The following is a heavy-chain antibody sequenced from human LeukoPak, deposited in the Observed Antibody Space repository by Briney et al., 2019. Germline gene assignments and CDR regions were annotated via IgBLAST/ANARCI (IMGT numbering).Heavy chain of an antibody. CDR1: GDSIIGYY. V-gene: IGHV4-59*01. CDR2: IYYSGST. Sequence: SETLSLTCSVSGDSIIGYYWGWIRQPPGKGLEWIGNIYYSGSTNYNPSLKSRVTTSVDTSKNQFSLKLSSVTAADTAVYYCAKDRGNSGYGTDYWGQGTLVTVSS. CDR3: AKDRGNSGYGTDY. D-gene: IGHD5-12*01. J-gene: IGHJ4*02.